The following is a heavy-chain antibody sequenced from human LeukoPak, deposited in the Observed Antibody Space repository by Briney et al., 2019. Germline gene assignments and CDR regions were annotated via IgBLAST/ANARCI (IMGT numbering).Heavy chain of an antibody. CDR3: ARGILGDYYYYYYMDV. Sequence: GASVKVSCKASGGTFSSYAISWVRQAPGQGLEWMGGIIPIFGTANYAQKFQGRVMITTDESTSTAYMELSSLRSEDTAVYYCARGILGDYYYYYYMDVWGKGTTVTVSS. CDR2: IIPIFGTA. CDR1: GGTFSSYA. V-gene: IGHV1-69*05. J-gene: IGHJ6*03.